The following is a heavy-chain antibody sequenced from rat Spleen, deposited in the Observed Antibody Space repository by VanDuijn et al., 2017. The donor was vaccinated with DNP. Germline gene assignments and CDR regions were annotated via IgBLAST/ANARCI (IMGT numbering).Heavy chain of an antibody. D-gene: IGHD3-7*01. CDR3: ATSESAGFVY. V-gene: IGHV5S10*01. CDR1: GFTFSDYN. CDR2: ITNTGGST. J-gene: IGHJ3*01. Sequence: EVQLVEFGGGLVQPGRSLKLSCAASGFTFSDYNMAWVRQAPGKELEWVASITNTGGSTYYPDSVKGRFTISRDNAKSTLYLQMDSLRSEDTATYYCATSESAGFVYWGQGTLVTVSS.